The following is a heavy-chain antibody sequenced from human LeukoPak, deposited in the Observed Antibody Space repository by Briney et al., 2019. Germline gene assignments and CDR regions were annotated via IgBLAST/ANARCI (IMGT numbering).Heavy chain of an antibody. J-gene: IGHJ4*02. CDR1: RFTFTSYW. V-gene: IGHV3-7*01. D-gene: IGHD6-19*01. Sequence: GGSLRLSCTASRFTFTSYWMTWVRQAPGRGLEWVANINRDGSEIYYLDSVKGRFTISRDNAKNSLYLQMNGLRGEDTAVYYCARAYDYSSGWFRNDYWGQGTLVTVSS. CDR2: INRDGSEI. CDR3: ARAYDYSSGWFRNDY.